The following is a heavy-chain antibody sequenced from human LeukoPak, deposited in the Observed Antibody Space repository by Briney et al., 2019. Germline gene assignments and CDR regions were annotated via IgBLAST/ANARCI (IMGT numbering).Heavy chain of an antibody. CDR2: IYPDDSDT. CDR1: GYSFTSYW. D-gene: IGHD6-13*01. CDR3: ARVGIAGGNYFDY. Sequence: GESLKISCKGSGYSFTSYWTGWVRQMPGKGLEWMGIIYPDDSDTRYSPSFQGQVTISADKSISTAYLQWSSLKASDTAMYYCARVGIAGGNYFDYWGQGTLVTVSS. V-gene: IGHV5-51*01. J-gene: IGHJ4*02.